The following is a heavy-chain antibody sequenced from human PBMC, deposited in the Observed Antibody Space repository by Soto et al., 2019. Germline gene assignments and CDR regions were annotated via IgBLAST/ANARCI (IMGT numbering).Heavy chain of an antibody. CDR3: ARGSAALPPYYYYYYGMDV. D-gene: IGHD2-15*01. CDR2: INHSGST. CDR1: GGSFSGYY. V-gene: IGHV4-34*01. Sequence: RSLTCAVYGGSFSGYYWSWIRQPPGKGLEWIGEINHSGSTNYNPSLKSRVTISVDTSKNQFSLKLSSVTAADTAVYYCARGSAALPPYYYYYYGMDVWGQGTTVTVSS. J-gene: IGHJ6*02.